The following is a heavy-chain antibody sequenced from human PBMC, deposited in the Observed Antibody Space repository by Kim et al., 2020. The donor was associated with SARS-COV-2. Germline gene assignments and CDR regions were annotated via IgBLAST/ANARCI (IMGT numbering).Heavy chain of an antibody. CDR1: GYTFTSYG. CDR2: ISAYNGNT. CDR3: ARDLMDYYDSSEAD. Sequence: ASVKVSCKASGYTFTSYGISWVRQAPGQGLEWMGWISAYNGNTNYAQKLQGRVTMTTDTSTSTAYMELRSLRSDDTAVYYCARDLMDYYDSSEADWGQGTLVTVSS. V-gene: IGHV1-18*04. D-gene: IGHD3-22*01. J-gene: IGHJ4*02.